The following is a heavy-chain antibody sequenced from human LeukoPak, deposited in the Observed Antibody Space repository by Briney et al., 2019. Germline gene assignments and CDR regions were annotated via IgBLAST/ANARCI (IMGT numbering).Heavy chain of an antibody. CDR1: GFTFSSYE. D-gene: IGHD3-10*01. J-gene: IGHJ4*02. V-gene: IGHV3-48*03. Sequence: GGSLRLSCAASGFTFSSYEMNWVRQAPGKGLEWVSYISSSGSTIYYADSVKGRFTISRDNAKNSLYLQMNSLRAEDTAVYYCARFYYGSGTHSFDYWGQGTLVTVSS. CDR2: ISSSGSTI. CDR3: ARFYYGSGTHSFDY.